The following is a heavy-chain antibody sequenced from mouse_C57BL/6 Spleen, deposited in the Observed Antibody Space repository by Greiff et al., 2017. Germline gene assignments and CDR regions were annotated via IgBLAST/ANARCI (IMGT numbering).Heavy chain of an antibody. D-gene: IGHD1-1*01. V-gene: IGHV1-66*01. CDR2: IYPGSGNT. J-gene: IGHJ4*01. CDR3: ASPGVADMDY. CDR1: GYSFTSYY. Sequence: QVQLQQSGPELVKPGASVKISCKASGYSFTSYYIHWVKQRPGQGLEWIGWIYPGSGNTKYNEKFKGKAKLTEDTSSSTAYMQLSSLTSEDSAVYYCASPGVADMDYWGQGTSVTVSS.